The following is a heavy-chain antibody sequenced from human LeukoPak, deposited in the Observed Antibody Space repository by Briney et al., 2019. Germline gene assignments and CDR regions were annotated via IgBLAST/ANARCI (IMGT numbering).Heavy chain of an antibody. V-gene: IGHV3-72*01. CDR3: GRIAINANYGMDV. D-gene: IGHD2-21*01. CDR1: GFKFSDHY. CDR2: SRNKASSYTI. J-gene: IGHJ6*02. Sequence: GGSLRLSCAASGFKFSDHYIDWVRQAPGKGLEWVGRSRNKASSYTIEYAASVEGRFTISRDVSESSLYLQMNSLRTEDTAVYYCGRIAINANYGMDVWGQGTTVTVSS.